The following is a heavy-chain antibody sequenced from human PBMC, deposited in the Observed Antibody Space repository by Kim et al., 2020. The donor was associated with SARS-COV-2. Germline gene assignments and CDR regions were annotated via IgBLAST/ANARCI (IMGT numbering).Heavy chain of an antibody. CDR3: ARLLTAGDVFDP. Sequence: YAQKFQGRVTITAAESTSSAYMELSSLRSEDTAVYYCARLLTAGDVFDPWGQGTLVTVSS. V-gene: IGHV1-69*01. J-gene: IGHJ5*02. D-gene: IGHD7-27*01.